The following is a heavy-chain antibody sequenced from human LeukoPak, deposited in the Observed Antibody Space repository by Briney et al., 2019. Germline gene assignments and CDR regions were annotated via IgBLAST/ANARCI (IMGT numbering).Heavy chain of an antibody. CDR2: IKSKTDGGTT. V-gene: IGHV3-15*01. Sequence: GGSLRLSCAASGFTFSNAWMSWVRQAPGKGLEWVGRIKSKTDGGTTDYAAPVKGRFTISRDDSKNTLYLQMNSLKTEDTAVYYCTTVVVAARFKGTYYYYGMDVWGQGTTVTVSS. J-gene: IGHJ6*02. CDR1: GFTFSNAW. CDR3: TTVVVAARFKGTYYYYGMDV. D-gene: IGHD2-15*01.